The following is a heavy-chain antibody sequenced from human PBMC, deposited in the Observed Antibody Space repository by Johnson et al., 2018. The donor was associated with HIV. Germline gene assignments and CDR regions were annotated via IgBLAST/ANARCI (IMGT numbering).Heavy chain of an antibody. CDR2: ISGRGGST. D-gene: IGHD6-6*01. CDR3: ASLVGSSSGEAFDI. CDR1: GFTFSSYA. V-gene: IGHV3-23*04. J-gene: IGHJ3*02. Sequence: VQLVESGGGLVQPGRSLRLSCAASGFTFSSYAMNWVRQAPGKGLEWVSAISGRGGSTYYADSVKGRFTISRENAKNSLYLQMNSLRAEDTAVYYCASLVGSSSGEAFDIWGQGTMVTVSS.